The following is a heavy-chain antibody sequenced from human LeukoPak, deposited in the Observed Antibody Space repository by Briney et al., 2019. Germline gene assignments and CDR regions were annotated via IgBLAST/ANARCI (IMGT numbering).Heavy chain of an antibody. CDR3: AREVAGAQGLGAFDI. D-gene: IGHD1-14*01. Sequence: GASVKVSCKASGYTFTSYGISWVRQAPGQGLEWMGWISAHTGTTNYAQKFQGRVTITTDESTSTAYMELSSLRSEDTAVYYCAREVAGAQGLGAFDIWGQGTMVTVSS. J-gene: IGHJ3*02. CDR1: GYTFTSYG. V-gene: IGHV1-18*01. CDR2: ISAHTGTT.